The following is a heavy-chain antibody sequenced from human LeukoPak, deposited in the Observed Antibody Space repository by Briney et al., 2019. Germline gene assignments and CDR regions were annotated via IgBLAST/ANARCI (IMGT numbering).Heavy chain of an antibody. D-gene: IGHD4-11*01. CDR2: IYYSGRT. Sequence: SETLSLTCTVSGGSISSDYWSWIRQPPGKGLEWIGYIYYSGRTYYNPSLKSRITISVDTSKNQFSLKLSSVTAADTAVYYCAKGFYSPHYWGQGTLVSVSS. CDR3: AKGFYSPHY. J-gene: IGHJ4*02. V-gene: IGHV4-59*01. CDR1: GGSISSDY.